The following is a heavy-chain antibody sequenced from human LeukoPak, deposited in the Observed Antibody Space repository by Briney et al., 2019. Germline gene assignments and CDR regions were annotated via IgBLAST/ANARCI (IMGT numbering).Heavy chain of an antibody. CDR3: TTRQQQLVRWNYFDY. J-gene: IGHJ4*02. D-gene: IGHD6-13*01. Sequence: GGSLRLSCAASGFTFSSYSMNWVRQAPGKGLEWVSSISSSSSYIYYADSVKGRFTISRDNAKNSLYLQMNSLRAEDTAVYYCTTRQQQLVRWNYFDYWGQGTLVTVSS. CDR2: ISSSSSYI. CDR1: GFTFSSYS. V-gene: IGHV3-21*01.